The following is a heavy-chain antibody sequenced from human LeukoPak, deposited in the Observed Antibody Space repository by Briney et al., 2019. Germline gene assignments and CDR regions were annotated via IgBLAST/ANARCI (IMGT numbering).Heavy chain of an antibody. CDR1: GFTFSSYG. CDR2: ISYDGSNK. D-gene: IGHD1-26*01. CDR3: VKSSSGDYFDY. Sequence: GGSLRLSCAASGFTFSSYGMHWVRQAPGKGLEWVAVISYDGSNKYYADSVKGRFTISRDNSKNTLYLQMNSLRAEDTAVYYCVKSSSGDYFDYWGQGTLVTVSS. V-gene: IGHV3-30*18. J-gene: IGHJ4*02.